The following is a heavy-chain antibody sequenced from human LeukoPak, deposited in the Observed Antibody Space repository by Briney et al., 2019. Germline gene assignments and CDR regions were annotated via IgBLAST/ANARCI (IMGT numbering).Heavy chain of an antibody. CDR3: AKDEASNYYDSSGYSDY. D-gene: IGHD3-22*01. CDR2: ISGSGGST. V-gene: IGHV3-23*01. J-gene: IGHJ4*02. Sequence: GGSLRLSCAASGFTFSSYAMSWVRQAPGKGLEWVSGISGSGGSTYYADSVKGRFTISRDKSKNTLYLQMNSLRAEDTAVYYCAKDEASNYYDSSGYSDYWGQGTLVTVSS. CDR1: GFTFSSYA.